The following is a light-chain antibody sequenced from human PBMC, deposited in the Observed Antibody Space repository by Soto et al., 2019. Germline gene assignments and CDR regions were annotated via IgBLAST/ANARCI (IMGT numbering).Light chain of an antibody. V-gene: IGKV3-11*01. CDR2: DAS. Sequence: ESVLSQSPAAVSFCPRERATLSCRASQSVSSYLAWYQQKPGQAPRLLIYDASNRATDTPARFSGSGSGTEFTLTISSLQSEDSAVYYCHQYNFWPTFGQGTKVDI. CDR1: QSVSSY. J-gene: IGKJ1*01. CDR3: HQYNFWPT.